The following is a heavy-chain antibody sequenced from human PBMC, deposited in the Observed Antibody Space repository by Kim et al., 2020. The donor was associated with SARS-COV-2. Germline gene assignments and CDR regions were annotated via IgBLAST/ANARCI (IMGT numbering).Heavy chain of an antibody. V-gene: IGHV4-34*01. J-gene: IGHJ4*02. D-gene: IGHD3-16*02. CDR3: ARIAYDYGWGGYRLFDY. Sequence: LKSLVTISVDTSKNQFSLKLSSVTAADTAVYYCARIAYDYGWGGYRLFDYWGQGTLVTVSS.